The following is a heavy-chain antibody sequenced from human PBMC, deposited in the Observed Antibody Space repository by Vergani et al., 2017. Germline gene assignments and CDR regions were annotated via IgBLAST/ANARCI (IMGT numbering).Heavy chain of an antibody. CDR2: IDPSDSYT. CDR3: AIPLALAAAGTGDAFDI. CDR1: GYSFTSYW. V-gene: IGHV5-10-1*01. J-gene: IGHJ3*02. Sequence: EVQLVQSGAEVKKPGESLRISCKGSGYSFTSYWISWVRQMPGKGLEWMGRIDPSDSYTNYSPSFRGHVTISADKSISTAYLQWSSLKASDTAMYYCAIPLALAAAGTGDAFDIWGQGTMVTVSS. D-gene: IGHD6-13*01.